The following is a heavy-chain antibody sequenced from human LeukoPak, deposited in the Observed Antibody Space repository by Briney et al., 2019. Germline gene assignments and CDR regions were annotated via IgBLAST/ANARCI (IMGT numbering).Heavy chain of an antibody. J-gene: IGHJ5*02. CDR3: ARDNSVRDQAWWFNR. CDR1: GYTFTGYY. Sequence: ASVKVSCKASGYTFTGYYMHWVRQAPGQGLEWMGWINPNSGGTNYAQKFQGRVTLTRDMSTSTDYLELSSLRSEDTAVYYCARDNSVRDQAWWFNRWTRGTLITVSS. V-gene: IGHV1-2*02. CDR2: INPNSGGT. D-gene: IGHD1-1*01.